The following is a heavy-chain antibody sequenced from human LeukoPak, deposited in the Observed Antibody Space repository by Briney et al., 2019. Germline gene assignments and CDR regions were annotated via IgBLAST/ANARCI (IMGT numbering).Heavy chain of an antibody. CDR1: GGSISSYY. D-gene: IGHD6-19*01. CDR3: ARGGGGIAVAGIDY. V-gene: IGHV4-59*08. Sequence: SETLSLTCTVSGGSISSYYWSWIRQPPGKGLEWIGYIYYSGSTNYNPSLKSRVTISVDTPKNQFSLKLSSVTAADTAVYYCARGGGGIAVAGIDYWGQGTLVTVSS. CDR2: IYYSGST. J-gene: IGHJ4*02.